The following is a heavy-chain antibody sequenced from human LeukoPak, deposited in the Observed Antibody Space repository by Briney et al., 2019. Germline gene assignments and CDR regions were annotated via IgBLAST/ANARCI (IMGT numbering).Heavy chain of an antibody. V-gene: IGHV4-34*01. J-gene: IGHJ4*02. Sequence: SETLSLTCAVYGGSFSGYYWSWIRQPPGKGLEWIGEINHSGSTNYNPSLKSRVTISVDTSKNQFSLKLSSVTAADTAAYYCARGRSSGWFMGDYFDYWGQGTLVTVSS. CDR1: GGSFSGYY. CDR2: INHSGST. CDR3: ARGRSSGWFMGDYFDY. D-gene: IGHD6-19*01.